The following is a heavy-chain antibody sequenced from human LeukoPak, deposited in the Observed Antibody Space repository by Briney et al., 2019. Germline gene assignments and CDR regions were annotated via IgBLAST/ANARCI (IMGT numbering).Heavy chain of an antibody. CDR1: GGTFSTSA. CDR2: IIPVLNIT. D-gene: IGHD5-18*01. V-gene: IGHV1-69*04. J-gene: IGHJ6*02. CDR3: ARDQGLTAPPPYGLDV. Sequence: GSSVQVSCKTSGGTFSTSAITWVRQAPGQALEWMGRIIPVLNITTYAQRFQGRVTITADTSTSTVYMELSSLRSEETAVYYCARDQGLTAPPPYGLDVWGQGTTVIVSS.